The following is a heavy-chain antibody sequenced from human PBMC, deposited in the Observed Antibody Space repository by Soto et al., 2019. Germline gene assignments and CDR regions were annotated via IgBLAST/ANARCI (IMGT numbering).Heavy chain of an antibody. CDR2: IIPIFGTA. J-gene: IGHJ6*02. V-gene: IGHV1-69*06. D-gene: IGHD3-10*01. Sequence: QVQLVQSGAEVKKPGSSVKVSCKASGGTFSSYAISWVRQAPGQGLEWMGGIIPIFGTANYAQKFQGRVTITAEKSTSPAYMELSSLRSEDTAVYYCARVLVFYGSGSSGYYYGMDVWGQGTTVTVSS. CDR3: ARVLVFYGSGSSGYYYGMDV. CDR1: GGTFSSYA.